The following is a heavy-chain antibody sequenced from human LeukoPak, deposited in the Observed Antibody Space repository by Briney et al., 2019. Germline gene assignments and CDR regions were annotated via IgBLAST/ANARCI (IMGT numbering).Heavy chain of an antibody. CDR2: IYTSGST. CDR3: ARQVDYYDSSGYYLFDY. Sequence: SETLSLTCTVSGGSISSYYWSWIRQPLGKGLEWIGYIYTSGSTNYNPSLKSRVTISVDTSKNQFSLKLSSVTAADTAVYYCARQVDYYDSSGYYLFDYWGQGTLVTVSS. CDR1: GGSISSYY. J-gene: IGHJ4*02. D-gene: IGHD3-22*01. V-gene: IGHV4-4*09.